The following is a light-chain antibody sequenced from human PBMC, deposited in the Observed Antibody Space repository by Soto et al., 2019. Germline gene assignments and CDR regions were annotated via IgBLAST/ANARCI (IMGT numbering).Light chain of an antibody. CDR2: WAS. CDR3: QQYFDTLWT. Sequence: DIVLTQSPDSLAVSLGARATINCRSSHSIFYSSNNKNYLAWYQQKPGQPPKLLFYWASTRESGVPDRFSGSGSGTDFTLTIDNLQAEDVAVYYYQQYFDTLWTFGQGTKVEIK. J-gene: IGKJ1*01. CDR1: HSIFYSSNNKNY. V-gene: IGKV4-1*01.